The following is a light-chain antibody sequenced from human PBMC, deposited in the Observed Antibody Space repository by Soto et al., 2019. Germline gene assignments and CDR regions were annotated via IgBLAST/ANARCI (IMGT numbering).Light chain of an antibody. Sequence: EIVLTQSPATLSLSPGERATLSCRASQSVSTYLAWYQQKPGQAPRLLIFDASNRATGIPDRFSGGGSGTDLTLTISSLEPEDFAVYYCQHRSNWPRVTFGPGTKVDVK. J-gene: IGKJ3*01. V-gene: IGKV3-11*01. CDR2: DAS. CDR1: QSVSTY. CDR3: QHRSNWPRVT.